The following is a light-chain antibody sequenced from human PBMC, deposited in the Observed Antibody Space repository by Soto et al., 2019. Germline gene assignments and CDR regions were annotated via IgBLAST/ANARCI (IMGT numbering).Light chain of an antibody. V-gene: IGKV3-20*01. CDR1: QNVYINS. CDR3: QQYGVSPLT. Sequence: EIGLTQSPGTLSLSPGERVTLSCRASQNVYINSLAWYQQKPGQTPRLLIYGASTRAAAVPDRFSGSGSGTDFALSIDGLEPEDFAIYYCQQYGVSPLTVGPGTRVD. J-gene: IGKJ3*01. CDR2: GAS.